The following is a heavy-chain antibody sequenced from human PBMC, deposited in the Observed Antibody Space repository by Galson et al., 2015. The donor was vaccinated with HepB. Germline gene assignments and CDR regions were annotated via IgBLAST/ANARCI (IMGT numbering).Heavy chain of an antibody. CDR2: ISGTGART. V-gene: IGHV3-23*01. J-gene: IGHJ2*01. CDR1: GLTFSDYA. CDR3: AGEHSTVIWYFDL. D-gene: IGHD2-21*01. Sequence: SLRLSCAGSGLTFSDYAVSWVRQAPGKGLEWVSRISGTGARTKDADSVKGRFTISRDNSKNTVSLQMSGLRAEDTGIYYCAGEHSTVIWYFDLWGRGTLVTVSS.